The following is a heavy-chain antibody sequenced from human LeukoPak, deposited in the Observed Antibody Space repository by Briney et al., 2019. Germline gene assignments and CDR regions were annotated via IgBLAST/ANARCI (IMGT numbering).Heavy chain of an antibody. Sequence: ASVKVSCKVSGYTLTELSMHWVRQAPGKGLEWMGGFDPEDGETIYAQKFQGRVTMTEDTSTDTAYMELSSLRFEDTAVYYCATAALYSSSWYGSYFDYWGQGTLVTVSS. V-gene: IGHV1-24*01. CDR3: ATAALYSSSWYGSYFDY. CDR1: GYTLTELS. J-gene: IGHJ4*02. D-gene: IGHD6-13*01. CDR2: FDPEDGET.